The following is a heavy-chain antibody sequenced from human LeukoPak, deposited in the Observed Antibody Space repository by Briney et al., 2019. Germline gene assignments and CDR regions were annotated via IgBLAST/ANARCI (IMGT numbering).Heavy chain of an antibody. D-gene: IGHD3-10*01. CDR2: IYYSGST. J-gene: IGHJ4*02. CDR3: ASPAYGSGSYPYYFGY. V-gene: IGHV4-39*07. Sequence: SETLSLTCTVSGGSISSYYWGWIRQPPGKGLEWIGSIYYSGSTYYNPSLKSRVTISVDTSKNQFSLKLSSVTAADTAVYYCASPAYGSGSYPYYFGYWGQGTLVTVSS. CDR1: GGSISSYY.